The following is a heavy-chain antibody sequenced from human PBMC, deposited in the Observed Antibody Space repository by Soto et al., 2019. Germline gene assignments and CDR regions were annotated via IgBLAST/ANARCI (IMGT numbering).Heavy chain of an antibody. CDR1: GYSFTSYW. D-gene: IGHD2-2*01. V-gene: IGHV5-10-1*01. J-gene: IGHJ6*02. CDR2: IDPSDSYT. Sequence: EVQLVQSGAEVKKPGESLRISCKGSGYSFTSYWISWVRQMPGKGLEWMGRIDPSDSYTNYSPSFQGHVTISADKSISTAYLQWSSLKASDTAMYYCARHISSTSATLFYYGMDVWGQGTTVTVSS. CDR3: ARHISSTSATLFYYGMDV.